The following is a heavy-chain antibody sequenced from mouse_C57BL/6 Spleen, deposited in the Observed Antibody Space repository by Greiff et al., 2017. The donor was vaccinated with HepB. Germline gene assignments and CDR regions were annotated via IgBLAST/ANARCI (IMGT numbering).Heavy chain of an antibody. V-gene: IGHV1-76*01. CDR3: ARRGGFSWFAY. Sequence: VKLMESGAELVRPGASVKLSCKASGYTFTDYYKNWVKQRPGQGLEWIARIYPGSGNTYYNEKFKGKATLTAEKSSSTAYMQLSSLTSEDSAVYFCARRGGFSWFAYWGQGTLVTVSA. CDR2: IYPGSGNT. J-gene: IGHJ3*01. CDR1: GYTFTDYY.